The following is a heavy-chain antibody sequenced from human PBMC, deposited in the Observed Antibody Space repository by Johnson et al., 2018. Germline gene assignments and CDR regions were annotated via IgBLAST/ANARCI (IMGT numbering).Heavy chain of an antibody. CDR3: AKDWGPAGANYGMDV. J-gene: IGHJ6*02. CDR2: IRGSGGST. V-gene: IGHV3-23*04. CDR1: GFTFSSYA. Sequence: VQLVQSGGGVVQPGRSLRLSCAASGFTFSSYAMSWVRQAPGKGLEWVSAIRGSGGSTYYADSVTGRFTISSYNSKNTLYLQMNSLRAEDTAVYYWAKDWGPAGANYGMDVWGQGTTVTVSS. D-gene: IGHD6-19*01.